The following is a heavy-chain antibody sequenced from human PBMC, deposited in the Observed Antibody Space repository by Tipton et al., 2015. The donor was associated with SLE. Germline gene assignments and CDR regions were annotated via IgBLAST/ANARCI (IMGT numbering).Heavy chain of an antibody. CDR2: VDPSGST. Sequence: TLSLTCAVYGESFSGYYWTWIRQPPGKGLEWIGEVDPSGSTNYNPSLRSRVTISIDTSKNQFSLRLKSVTAADTAVYYCARLMAARLPFDYWGQGTLVTVSS. CDR1: GESFSGYY. CDR3: ARLMAARLPFDY. V-gene: IGHV4-34*01. J-gene: IGHJ4*02. D-gene: IGHD6-6*01.